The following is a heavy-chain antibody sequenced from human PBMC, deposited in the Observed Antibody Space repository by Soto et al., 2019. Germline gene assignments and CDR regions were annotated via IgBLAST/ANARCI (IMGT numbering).Heavy chain of an antibody. D-gene: IGHD4-17*01. Sequence: QVQLVQSGAEVKKPGSSVKVSCRASGGALTNHTISWVRQAPGQGLEWMGRIIPVLSMATYSQNFQDTVTMTADKSTNTAYMERSSLTSGDTAVYFCATSAVTTGGFDSWGQGTLVTVSS. J-gene: IGHJ4*01. CDR2: IIPVLSMA. V-gene: IGHV1-69*02. CDR1: GGALTNHT. CDR3: ATSAVTTGGFDS.